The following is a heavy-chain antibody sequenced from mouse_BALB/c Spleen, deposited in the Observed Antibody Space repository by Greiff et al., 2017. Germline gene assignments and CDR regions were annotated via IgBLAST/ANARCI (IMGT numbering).Heavy chain of an antibody. V-gene: IGHV5-12-2*01. D-gene: IGHD2-10*02. Sequence: EVKLMESGGGLVQPGGSLKLSCAASGFTFSSYTMSWVRQTPEKRLEWVAYISNGGGSTYYPDTVKGRFTISRDNAKNTLYLQMSSLKSEDTAMYYCARRYVNYLFDYWGQGTTLTVSS. J-gene: IGHJ2*01. CDR1: GFTFSSYT. CDR2: ISNGGGST. CDR3: ARRYVNYLFDY.